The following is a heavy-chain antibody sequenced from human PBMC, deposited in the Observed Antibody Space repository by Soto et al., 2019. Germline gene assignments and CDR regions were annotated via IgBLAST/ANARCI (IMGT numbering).Heavy chain of an antibody. CDR2: IIPIFGTA. J-gene: IGHJ3*02. Sequence: ASVKVSCKASGGTFSSYAISWVRQAPGQGLEWMGGIIPIFGTANYAQKFQGRVTITADESTSTAYMELSSLRSEDTAVYYCARFRIAVAGPPLNPDAFDIWGQGTMVTVSS. CDR1: GGTFSSYA. D-gene: IGHD6-19*01. V-gene: IGHV1-69*13. CDR3: ARFRIAVAGPPLNPDAFDI.